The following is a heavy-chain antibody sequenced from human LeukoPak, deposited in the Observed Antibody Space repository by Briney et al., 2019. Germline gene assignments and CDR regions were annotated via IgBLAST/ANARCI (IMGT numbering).Heavy chain of an antibody. CDR1: GGTFSSYA. CDR3: ARVPRRGDGFDP. CDR2: IIPIFDTT. J-gene: IGHJ5*02. V-gene: IGHV1-69*05. Sequence: GASVKVSCKASGGTFSSYAINWVRQAPGQGLEWMGGIIPIFDTTNYAQNFQGRVTMTRNTSINTAYMELSSLRHEDTAVYYCARVPRRGDGFDPWGQGTLVTVSS. D-gene: IGHD5-12*01.